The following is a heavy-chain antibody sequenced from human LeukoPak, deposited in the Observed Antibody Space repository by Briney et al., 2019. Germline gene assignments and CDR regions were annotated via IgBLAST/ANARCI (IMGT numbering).Heavy chain of an antibody. V-gene: IGHV3-21*01. CDR3: ARDGGQLLGNYFDY. Sequence: GGSLRLSCAASGFTFSGYNMNWVRQAPGEGLEWISSISSSTYYIEYADSEKGRFTISRDNAKNSLYLQMNSLRVEDTAVYYCARDGGQLLGNYFDYWGQGTLITVSS. CDR1: GFTFSGYN. CDR2: ISSSTYYI. D-gene: IGHD1-26*01. J-gene: IGHJ4*02.